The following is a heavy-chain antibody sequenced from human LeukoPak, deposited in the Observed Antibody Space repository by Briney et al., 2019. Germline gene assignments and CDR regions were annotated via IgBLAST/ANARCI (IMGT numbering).Heavy chain of an antibody. J-gene: IGHJ4*02. CDR3: ARGLSTGREDYFDY. V-gene: IGHV4-61*03. D-gene: IGHD1-1*01. CDR2: LYYSANT. Sequence: SETLSLTCSVSGASVSDGSYYWSWIRQPPGKGLEWIGYLYYSANTNYSPSLSGRVSTSIDTSKNHFSLNLTSVTAADTAVYYCARGLSTGREDYFDYWGQGTLVSVSS. CDR1: GASVSDGSYY.